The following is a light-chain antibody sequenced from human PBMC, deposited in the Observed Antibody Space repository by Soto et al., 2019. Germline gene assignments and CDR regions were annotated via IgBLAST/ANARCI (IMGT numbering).Light chain of an antibody. CDR3: HQYNNWPPIT. Sequence: EIVMTQSPATLSVSPGERATLSCRASQSVSIDLAWYQQKPGQDPRLLMYGASARATGAPARFSGGGSGTEFTLTISSLQSEDFAVYYCHQYNNWPPITFGQGTRLEI. CDR2: GAS. J-gene: IGKJ5*01. CDR1: QSVSID. V-gene: IGKV3D-15*01.